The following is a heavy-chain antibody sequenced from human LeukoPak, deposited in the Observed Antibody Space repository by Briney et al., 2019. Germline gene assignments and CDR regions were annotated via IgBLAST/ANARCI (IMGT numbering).Heavy chain of an antibody. CDR2: IYHSGST. D-gene: IGHD6-19*01. V-gene: IGHV4-38-2*02. CDR1: GYSISSGYY. CDR3: ARDGVGSGWYRGVDY. J-gene: IGHJ4*02. Sequence: RPSETLSLTCAVSGYSISSGYYWGWIRQPPGKGLEWIGSIYHSGSTYYNPSLKSRVTISVDTSKNQFSLKLSSVTAAGTAVYYCARDGVGSGWYRGVDYWGQGTLVTVSS.